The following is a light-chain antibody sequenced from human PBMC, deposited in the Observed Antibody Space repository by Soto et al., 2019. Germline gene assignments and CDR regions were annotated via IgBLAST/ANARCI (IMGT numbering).Light chain of an antibody. CDR3: CSYAGTFVV. CDR2: DVS. CDR1: SSDVGGYNY. J-gene: IGLJ2*01. Sequence: QSALTQPRSVSGSPGQSVTISCTETSSDVGGYNYVSWYQQHPGKAPKVMIYDVSKRPSGVPDRFSGSKSGNTASLTISGLQAEDEADYYCCSYAGTFVVFGGGTKATVL. V-gene: IGLV2-11*01.